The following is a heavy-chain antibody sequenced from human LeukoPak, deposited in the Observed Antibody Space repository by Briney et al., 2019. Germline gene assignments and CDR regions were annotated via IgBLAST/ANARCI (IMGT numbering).Heavy chain of an antibody. D-gene: IGHD4-23*01. CDR1: GYTLTELS. CDR3: ATDRGAVTQDYYYGMDV. Sequence: ASVKVSCKVSGYTLTELSLNWGRRAPGKGLGWRGGFDPEDGETIYAQKFQGRVTMTEDTSTDTAYMELSSLRSEDTAVYYCATDRGAVTQDYYYGMDVWGQGTTVTVSS. J-gene: IGHJ6*02. V-gene: IGHV1-24*01. CDR2: FDPEDGET.